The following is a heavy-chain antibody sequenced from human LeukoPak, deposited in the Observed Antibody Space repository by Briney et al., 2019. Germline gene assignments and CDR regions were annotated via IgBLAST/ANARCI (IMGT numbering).Heavy chain of an antibody. D-gene: IGHD2-21*02. J-gene: IGHJ3*02. CDR1: GGTFSSYA. V-gene: IGHV1-69*04. Sequence: SVKVSCKASGGTFSSYAISWVRQAPGQGLEWMGRIIPILGIANYAQKFQGRVTITADKSTSTAYMELSSLRSEDTAVYYCASGRIVVVTGGFDIWGQGTMVTVSS. CDR3: ASGRIVVVTGGFDI. CDR2: IIPILGIA.